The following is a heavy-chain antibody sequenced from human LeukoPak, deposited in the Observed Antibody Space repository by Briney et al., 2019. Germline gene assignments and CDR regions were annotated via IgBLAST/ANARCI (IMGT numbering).Heavy chain of an antibody. CDR3: ATDGGPAYSSSWYLY. Sequence: GGSLRLSCAASGFTFNNYIMNWVRQAPGKGLEWVSSISSSSDYIYYADSVKGRFTISRDNAKNSLYLQMNSLRAEDTAVYYCATDGGPAYSSSWYLYWGQGSLVTVSS. CDR1: GFTFNNYI. V-gene: IGHV3-21*01. J-gene: IGHJ4*02. CDR2: ISSSSDYI. D-gene: IGHD6-13*01.